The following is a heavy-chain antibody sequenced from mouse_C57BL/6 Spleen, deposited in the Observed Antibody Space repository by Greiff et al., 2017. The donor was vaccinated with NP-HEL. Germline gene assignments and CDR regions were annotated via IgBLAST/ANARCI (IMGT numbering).Heavy chain of an antibody. V-gene: IGHV5-15*01. CDR1: GFTFSDYG. Sequence: EVQGVESGGGLVQPGGSLKLSCAASGFTFSDYGMAWVRQAPRKGPEWVAFISNLAYSIYYADTVTGRFTISRENAKNTLYLEMSSLRSEDTAMYYCARQGTHYAMDYWGQGTSVTVSS. CDR3: ARQGTHYAMDY. J-gene: IGHJ4*01. D-gene: IGHD3-3*01. CDR2: ISNLAYSI.